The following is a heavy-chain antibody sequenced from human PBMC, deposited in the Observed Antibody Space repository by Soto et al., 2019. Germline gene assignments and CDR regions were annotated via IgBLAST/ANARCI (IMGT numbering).Heavy chain of an antibody. CDR1: GYTFISYG. D-gene: IGHD3-9*01. Sequence: ASVKVSCKASGYTFISYGIHWVRQAPGQRLEWMGWINAYNGNTKYSQKFQDRVTFTRDTSASSAYMGLSSLTSGDAAVYYCARDLDDILTGPNFDPWGQGTLVTVSS. V-gene: IGHV1-3*01. CDR3: ARDLDDILTGPNFDP. J-gene: IGHJ5*02. CDR2: INAYNGNT.